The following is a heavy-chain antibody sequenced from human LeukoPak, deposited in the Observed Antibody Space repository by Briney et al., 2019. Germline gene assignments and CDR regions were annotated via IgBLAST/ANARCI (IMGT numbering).Heavy chain of an antibody. CDR3: ARDSEIMFVTVN. J-gene: IGHJ4*02. CDR2: IKEDGSEK. D-gene: IGHD3-16*01. V-gene: IGHV3-7*01. CDR1: RFTFSNYW. Sequence: GGSLRLSCAASRFTFSNYWMTWVRQAPGKGLEWVANIKEDGSEKYNVDSVKGRFTISRDTTKKSLYLEMKSMRDEDTAVYYYARDSEIMFVTVNWGQGTLVSVSS.